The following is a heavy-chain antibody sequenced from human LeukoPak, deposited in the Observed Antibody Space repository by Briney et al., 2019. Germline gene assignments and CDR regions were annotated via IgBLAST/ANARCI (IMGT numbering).Heavy chain of an antibody. CDR2: IIPILGIA. D-gene: IGHD3-22*01. V-gene: IGHV1-69*04. CDR1: GGTFSSYA. Sequence: ASVKVSCKASGGTFSSYAISWVRQAPGQGLEWMGRIIPILGIANYAQKFQGRVTITADKSTSTAYMELSSPRSEDTAVYYCASCYYDSSGYCPYWGQGTLVTVSS. J-gene: IGHJ4*02. CDR3: ASCYYDSSGYCPY.